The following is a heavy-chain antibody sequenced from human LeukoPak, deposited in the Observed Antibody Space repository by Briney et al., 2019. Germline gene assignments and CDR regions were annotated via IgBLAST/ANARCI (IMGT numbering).Heavy chain of an antibody. CDR3: ARVKASLHFDY. J-gene: IGHJ4*02. V-gene: IGHV3-7*01. CDR1: GFTFSNFW. Sequence: PGGSLRLSCAASGFTFSNFWMSWVRQAPGKGLEWVANIKQDESEKDYVDSVKGRFTISRDSAKNSLYMQMNSLRAEDTAVYYCARVKASLHFDYWGQGTLVTVSS. CDR2: IKQDESEK.